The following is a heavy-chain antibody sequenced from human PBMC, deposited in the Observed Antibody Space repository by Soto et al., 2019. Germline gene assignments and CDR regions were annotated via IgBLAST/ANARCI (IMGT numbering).Heavy chain of an antibody. V-gene: IGHV3-30-3*01. Sequence: QVQLVESGGGVVQPGRSLRLSCAASGFTFSSYAMHWVRQAPGKGLEWVAVISYDGSNKYYADSVKGRFTISRDNSKNTLHLQMNSLRAEDTAGYYCARGLTLGYSGYDWGDYWGQGTLVTVSS. CDR3: ARGLTLGYSGYDWGDY. CDR1: GFTFSSYA. J-gene: IGHJ4*02. CDR2: ISYDGSNK. D-gene: IGHD5-12*01.